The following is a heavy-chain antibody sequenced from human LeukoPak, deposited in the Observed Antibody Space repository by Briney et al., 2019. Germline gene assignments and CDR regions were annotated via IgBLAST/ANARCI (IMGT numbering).Heavy chain of an antibody. CDR2: VDWDDDK. CDR3: ARSLDNYGSGSYSFDY. V-gene: IGHV2-70*01. J-gene: IGHJ4*02. Sequence: SGPALVKPTRTLTLTCTFSGFSLSTNEMCVSWIRQPPGKALEWLALVDWDDDKYYSTSLKTRLTISKDTSKNQVVLTMTNMDPVDTATYYCARSLDNYGSGSYSFDYWGQGILVTVSS. D-gene: IGHD3-10*01. CDR1: GFSLSTNEMC.